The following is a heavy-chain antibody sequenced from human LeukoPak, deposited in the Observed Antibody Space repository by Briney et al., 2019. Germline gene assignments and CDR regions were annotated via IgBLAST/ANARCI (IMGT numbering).Heavy chain of an antibody. J-gene: IGHJ4*02. V-gene: IGHV4-59*01. Sequence: SETLSLTCTVPGGSISSYYWSWIRQPPGKGLEWIGYIYYSGSTNYNPSLKSRVTISVDTSKNQFSLKLSSVTAADTAVYYCARAVNDYGDYFFDYWGQGTLVTVSS. CDR2: IYYSGST. D-gene: IGHD4-17*01. CDR1: GGSISSYY. CDR3: ARAVNDYGDYFFDY.